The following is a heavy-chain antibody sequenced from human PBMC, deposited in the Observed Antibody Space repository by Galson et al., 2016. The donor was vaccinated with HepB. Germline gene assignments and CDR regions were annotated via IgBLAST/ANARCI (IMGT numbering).Heavy chain of an antibody. CDR2: ISTYNGNT. J-gene: IGHJ3*02. D-gene: IGHD3-22*01. V-gene: IGHV1-18*01. CDR3: ARTHYYDTSGYYRVFDI. CDR1: GYTFTTYS. Sequence: SVKVSCKASGYTFTTYSISWVRQAPGQGLEWMGWISTYNGNTNYAQKLQGRVTMTTDTSTSTAYMELRSLTSDDTAVYYCARTHYYDTSGYYRVFDIWSQGTMVTVSS.